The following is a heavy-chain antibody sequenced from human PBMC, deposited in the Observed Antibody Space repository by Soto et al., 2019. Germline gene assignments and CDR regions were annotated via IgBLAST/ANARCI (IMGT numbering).Heavy chain of an antibody. CDR1: GYTFTSYG. D-gene: IGHD3-10*01. CDR3: ATIATMVRGVLNAFDI. V-gene: IGHV1-18*01. J-gene: IGHJ3*02. Sequence: QVPLVQSGAEVKKPGASVKVSCKASGYTFTSYGISWVRQAPGQGLEWMGWISAYNGNTNYAQKLQGRVTMTTDTSTSTAYMELRSLRSDDTAVYYCATIATMVRGVLNAFDIWGQGTMVTVSS. CDR2: ISAYNGNT.